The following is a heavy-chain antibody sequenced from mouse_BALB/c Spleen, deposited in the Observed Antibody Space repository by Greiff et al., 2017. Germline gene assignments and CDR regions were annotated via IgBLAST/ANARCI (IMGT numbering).Heavy chain of an antibody. CDR2: ISTYYGDA. CDR3: ARKRDGNDGLAY. D-gene: IGHD2-2*01. Sequence: QVQLQQSGAELVRPGVSVKISCKGSGYTFTDYAMHWVQQSHAKSLEWIGVISTYYGDASYNQKFKGKATMTVDKSSSTAYMELARLTSEDSAIYYCARKRDGNDGLAYGGQGTLVTVSA. CDR1: GYTFTDYA. J-gene: IGHJ3*01. V-gene: IGHV1S137*01.